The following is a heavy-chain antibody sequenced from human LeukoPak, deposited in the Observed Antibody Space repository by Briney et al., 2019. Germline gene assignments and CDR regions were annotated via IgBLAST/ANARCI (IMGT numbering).Heavy chain of an antibody. CDR1: GFTFSDYY. J-gene: IGHJ4*02. V-gene: IGHV3-53*01. D-gene: IGHD6-19*01. CDR2: IYSDGRT. Sequence: GGSLRLSCAASGFTFSDYYMSWIRQAPGKGLEWVSIIYSDGRTYYADFVKGRFTISRDNSKNTMYLQMNSLRAEDTAVYYCASGGGYSSAWHSSDYWGQGTLVTVSS. CDR3: ASGGGYSSAWHSSDY.